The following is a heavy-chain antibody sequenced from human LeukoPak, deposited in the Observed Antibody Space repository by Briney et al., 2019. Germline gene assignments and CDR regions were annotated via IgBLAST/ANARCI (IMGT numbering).Heavy chain of an antibody. Sequence: SETLSLTCVDYGGSFSGYYWSWILQPPGKGLEWIGEINHSGSTNYNPSLKSRVTISVDTSKNQFSLKLSSVTAADTAVYYCARDPAAAGTWFDPWGQGTLVTVSS. CDR3: ARDPAAAGTWFDP. D-gene: IGHD6-13*01. J-gene: IGHJ5*02. CDR2: INHSGST. CDR1: GGSFSGYY. V-gene: IGHV4-34*01.